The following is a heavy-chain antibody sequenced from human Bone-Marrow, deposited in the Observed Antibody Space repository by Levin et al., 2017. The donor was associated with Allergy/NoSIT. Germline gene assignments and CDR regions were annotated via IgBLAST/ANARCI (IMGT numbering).Heavy chain of an antibody. J-gene: IGHJ4*02. CDR3: AKDYRQQEAQFDF. V-gene: IGHV3-23*01. Sequence: HGESLKISCAASGFSFSNYAMSWVRQAPGKGLEFVSGISETGGTTWNADSVKGRFTISRDNSKNTLYLEMNSLRAEDTAIYYCAKDYRQQEAQFDFWGQGTQVTVSS. CDR1: GFSFSNYA. D-gene: IGHD6-13*01. CDR2: ISETGGTT.